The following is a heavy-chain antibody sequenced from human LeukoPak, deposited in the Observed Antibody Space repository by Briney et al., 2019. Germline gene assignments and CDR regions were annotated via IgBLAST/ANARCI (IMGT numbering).Heavy chain of an antibody. CDR3: ARDQLVLPRGISGY. Sequence: ASVKVSYKASGYTFSSFGISWVRQAPGQGLEWMGWIAVYNGNTNYAQKFQGRLTMTTDTSTSTAYMGLRSLRSDDTALYCARDQLVLPRGISGYWGQGTLVTVSS. CDR1: GYTFSSFG. CDR2: IAVYNGNT. D-gene: IGHD1-14*01. J-gene: IGHJ4*02. V-gene: IGHV1-18*01.